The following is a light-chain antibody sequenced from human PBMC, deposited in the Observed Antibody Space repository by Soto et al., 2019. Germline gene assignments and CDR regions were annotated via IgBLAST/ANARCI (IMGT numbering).Light chain of an antibody. CDR3: QQYGNTPPSVT. CDR2: GAS. J-gene: IGKJ3*01. V-gene: IGKV3-20*01. CDR1: QSVSGSF. Sequence: DIVLTQSPGTLSLSPVERGTLSCRASQSVSGSFLSWYQQKPGQAPRILXYGASIRATGIPYRFSGSGSGTDFTLTISRLETADFAVYYCQQYGNTPPSVTFGPGTKVDIK.